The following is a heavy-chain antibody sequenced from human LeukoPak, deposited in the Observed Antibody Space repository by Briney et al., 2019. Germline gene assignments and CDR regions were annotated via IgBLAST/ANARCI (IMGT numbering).Heavy chain of an antibody. CDR1: GGPISSGGYY. J-gene: IGHJ5*02. D-gene: IGHD5-18*01. Sequence: PSETLSLTCTVSGGPISSGGYYWTWIRQHPGKGLEWIGYIHYNGNTYYNPSLKSRVIISVDTSKDQFSLRLSSVTAADTAVFYCARGAMGGANWFGPWGQGTLVTVSS. CDR2: IHYNGNT. V-gene: IGHV4-31*03. CDR3: ARGAMGGANWFGP.